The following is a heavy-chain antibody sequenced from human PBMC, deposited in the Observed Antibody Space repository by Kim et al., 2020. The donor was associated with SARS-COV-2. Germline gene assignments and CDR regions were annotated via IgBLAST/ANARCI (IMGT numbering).Heavy chain of an antibody. Sequence: SETLSLTCAVYGGSFSDYRWSWIRQPPGKGLEWIGEINHSGSTNVSPSVKSRITISVDTSKSQFSLRLKSMTATDTAVYYCARGRAGVVPAPVLGLGPYYDYYAMDVWGRGTPVAVSS. D-gene: IGHD2-2*02. CDR3: ARGRAGVVPAPVLGLGPYYDYYAMDV. J-gene: IGHJ6*02. CDR1: GGSFSDYR. V-gene: IGHV4-34*01. CDR2: INHSGST.